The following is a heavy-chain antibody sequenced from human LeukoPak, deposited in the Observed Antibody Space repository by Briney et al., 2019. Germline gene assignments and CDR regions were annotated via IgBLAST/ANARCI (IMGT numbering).Heavy chain of an antibody. CDR2: IYYSGST. CDR3: ARRSIVVVPAAMVDYYYYYYMDV. CDR1: GGSISSYY. J-gene: IGHJ6*03. Sequence: SETLSLTCTVSGGSISSYYWSWIRQPPGKGLEWIGYIYYSGSTNYNPSLKSRVTISVDTSKNQFSLKLSSVTAADTAVYYCARRSIVVVPAAMVDYYYYYYMDVWGKGTTVTVSS. D-gene: IGHD2-2*01. V-gene: IGHV4-59*01.